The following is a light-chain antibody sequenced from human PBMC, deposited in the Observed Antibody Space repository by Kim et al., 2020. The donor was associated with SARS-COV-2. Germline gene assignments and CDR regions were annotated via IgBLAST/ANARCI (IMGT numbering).Light chain of an antibody. CDR3: QQDNDWPRT. J-gene: IGKJ2*01. V-gene: IGKV3-15*01. CDR2: GAS. Sequence: EIVMTQSPATLSVSPGERATLSCRASQSVNSNLAWYQQKPGQAPRLLVYGASIRATGITARFSGSGSGTEFTLTVSSLQSEDFAVYYCQQDNDWPRTFGQGTKLEI. CDR1: QSVNSN.